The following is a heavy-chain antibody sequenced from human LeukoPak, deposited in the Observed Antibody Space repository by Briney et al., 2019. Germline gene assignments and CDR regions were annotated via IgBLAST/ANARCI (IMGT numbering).Heavy chain of an antibody. CDR3: ARVGSSSSSFRWFDP. CDR1: GGSISSYY. CDR2: IYYSGST. Sequence: SETLSLTCTVSGGSISSYYWSWIRQPPGKGLVWIGYIYYSGSTNYNPSLKSRVTISVDTSKNQFSLKLSSVTAADTAVYYCARVGSSSSSFRWFDPWGQGTLVTVSS. D-gene: IGHD6-6*01. V-gene: IGHV4-59*01. J-gene: IGHJ5*02.